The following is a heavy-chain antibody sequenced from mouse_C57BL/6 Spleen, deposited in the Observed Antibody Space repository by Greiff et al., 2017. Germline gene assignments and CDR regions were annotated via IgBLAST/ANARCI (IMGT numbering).Heavy chain of an antibody. CDR3: ARKVTTSYYYAMDY. Sequence: EVQLQQSGPELVKPGASVKMSCKASGYTFTDYNMHWVKQSHGKSLEWIGYINPNNGGTSYNQKFKGKATLTVNKSSSTAYMELRSLTSEDSAVYYCARKVTTSYYYAMDYWGQGTSVTVSS. D-gene: IGHD2-2*01. CDR2: INPNNGGT. J-gene: IGHJ4*01. V-gene: IGHV1-22*01. CDR1: GYTFTDYN.